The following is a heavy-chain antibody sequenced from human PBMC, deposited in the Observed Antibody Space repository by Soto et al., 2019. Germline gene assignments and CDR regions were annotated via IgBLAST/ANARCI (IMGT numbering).Heavy chain of an antibody. D-gene: IGHD3-22*01. J-gene: IGHJ4*02. Sequence: WGSLRLSCAASGFTFSSYAMSWVRQAPGKGLEWVSVISGSGGSTHYADSVKGRSTISRDNSKNTLHLQVNSLRGEDTAVYYCAKEADISGYYPDYWGQGTQVTVSS. V-gene: IGHV3-23*01. CDR2: ISGSGGST. CDR1: GFTFSSYA. CDR3: AKEADISGYYPDY.